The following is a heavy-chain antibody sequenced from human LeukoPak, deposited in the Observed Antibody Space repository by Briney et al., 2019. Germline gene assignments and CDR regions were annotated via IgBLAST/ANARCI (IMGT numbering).Heavy chain of an antibody. CDR2: INHSGST. V-gene: IGHV4-34*01. Sequence: SETLSLTCTVSGGSISSYYWSWIRQPPGKGLEWIGEINHSGSTNYNPSLKSRVTISVDPSKNQFSLKLSSVTAADTAVYYCARGQTIVGATGDLWGQGTLVTVSS. CDR3: ARGQTIVGATGDL. D-gene: IGHD1-26*01. CDR1: GGSISSYY. J-gene: IGHJ4*02.